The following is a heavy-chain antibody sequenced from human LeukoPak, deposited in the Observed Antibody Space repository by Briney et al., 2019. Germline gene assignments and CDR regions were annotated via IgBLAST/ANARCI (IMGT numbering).Heavy chain of an antibody. V-gene: IGHV3-7*01. CDR1: GFTFSGYW. CDR2: INQDGSEK. Sequence: PGGSLRLSCAASGFTFSGYWTTWVRQAPGKGLEWVANINQDGSEKYYVDSVKGRFTISRDNAKNSVYLQMNSLRAEDTAVYFCARRGATVTDDWGQGTLVTVSS. CDR3: ARRGATVTDD. D-gene: IGHD4-17*01. J-gene: IGHJ4*02.